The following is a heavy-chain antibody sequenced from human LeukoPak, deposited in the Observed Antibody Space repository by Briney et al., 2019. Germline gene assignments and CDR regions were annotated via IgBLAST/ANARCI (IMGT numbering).Heavy chain of an antibody. V-gene: IGHV3-30-3*01. CDR3: ARGPDPVVRGPRRAFDL. CDR2: VSNDGDIQ. D-gene: IGHD3-10*01. J-gene: IGHJ3*01. Sequence: GGSLRLSCAASGFTFTYYAMHWVRQAPGKGLHWVAVVSNDGDIQDYTDSVKGRFIISRDDSKNTVYLQMNSLTVDDTAMYYCARGPDPVVRGPRRAFDLWGQGTMVTVS. CDR1: GFTFTYYA.